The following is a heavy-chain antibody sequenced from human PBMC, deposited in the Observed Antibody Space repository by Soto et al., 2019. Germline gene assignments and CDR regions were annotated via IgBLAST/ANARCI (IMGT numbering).Heavy chain of an antibody. CDR1: GGSISSSSYY. V-gene: IGHV4-39*01. CDR3: ARHWGPPPTYQLLSYYYYYGMDV. D-gene: IGHD2-2*01. Sequence: NPSETLSLTCTVSGGSISSSSYYWGWIRQPPGKGLEWIGSIYYSGSTYYNPSLKSRVTISVDTSKNQFSLKLSSVTAADTAVYYCARHWGPPPTYQLLSYYYYYGMDVWGQGTTVTVSS. CDR2: IYYSGST. J-gene: IGHJ6*02.